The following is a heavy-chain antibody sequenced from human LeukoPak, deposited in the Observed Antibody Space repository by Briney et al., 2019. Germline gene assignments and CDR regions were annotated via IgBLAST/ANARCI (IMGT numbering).Heavy chain of an antibody. J-gene: IGHJ4*02. Sequence: KPGGSLRLSCAASGFSFSSFSMNWVRQAPGKGLEWVSYISGGSSFTYYVDSVKGRFTISRDNAKNSQYLQMNSLRAEDTAVYYCARRDDILTGYYRYFDYWGQGTLVTVSS. V-gene: IGHV3-21*01. CDR1: GFSFSSFS. CDR3: ARRDDILTGYYRYFDY. CDR2: ISGGSSFT. D-gene: IGHD3-9*01.